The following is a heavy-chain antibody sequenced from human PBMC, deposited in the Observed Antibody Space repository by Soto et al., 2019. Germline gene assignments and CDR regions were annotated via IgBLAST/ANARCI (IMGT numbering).Heavy chain of an antibody. V-gene: IGHV1-69*01. Sequence: QVQLVQSGAEVKQPGSSVKVSCKTSGGTFSTYAIYWVRQAPGQGLEWMGAIIPLFGTADYAQKFQGRVTITAYESTSTAYMELSSLRSEDTAVYYCARPKGSYSSGYSYFDYWGQGTLVTVSS. CDR3: ARPKGSYSSGYSYFDY. CDR1: GGTFSTYA. D-gene: IGHD6-19*01. J-gene: IGHJ4*02. CDR2: IIPLFGTA.